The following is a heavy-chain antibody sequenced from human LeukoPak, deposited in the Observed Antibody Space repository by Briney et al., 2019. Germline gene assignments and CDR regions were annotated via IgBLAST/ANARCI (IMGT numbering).Heavy chain of an antibody. CDR2: INHRGST. CDR3: AELGITMIGGV. CDR1: GGSFSGYY. J-gene: IGHJ6*04. D-gene: IGHD3-10*02. V-gene: IGHV4-34*01. Sequence: SETLSLTCAVYGGSFSGYYWSWIRQPPGRGLEWIGEINHRGSTNYNPSLKSRVTISVDTSKNHFSLKLSSVTAEDTAVYYCAELGITMIGGVWGKGTTVTISS.